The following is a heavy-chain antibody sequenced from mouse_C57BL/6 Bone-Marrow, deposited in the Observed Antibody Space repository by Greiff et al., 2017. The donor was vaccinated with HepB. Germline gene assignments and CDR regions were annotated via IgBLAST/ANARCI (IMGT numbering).Heavy chain of an antibody. V-gene: IGHV5-17*01. Sequence: EVQLVESGGGLVKPGGSLKLSCAASGFTFSDYGMHWVRQAPEKGLEWVAYISSGSSTIYYADTVKGRFTISRDNAKNTLFLQMTSLRSEDTAMYYCARERAAQPYYFDYWGQGTTLTVSS. CDR2: ISSGSSTI. CDR1: GFTFSDYG. D-gene: IGHD3-2*02. CDR3: ARERAAQPYYFDY. J-gene: IGHJ2*01.